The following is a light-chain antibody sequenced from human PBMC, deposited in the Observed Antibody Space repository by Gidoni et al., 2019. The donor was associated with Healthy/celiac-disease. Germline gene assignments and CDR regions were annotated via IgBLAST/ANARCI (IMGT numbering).Light chain of an antibody. CDR3: SSYTSSSTLHV. Sequence: QSALTQPASVSGSPGQSITISCTGTSSDVGGYNYVSCYQQHPGKAPKLMIYEVRNRPSGVSNRFSGSKSGNTASLTISGLQAEDEADYYFSSYTSSSTLHVFGTGTKVTVL. J-gene: IGLJ1*01. CDR2: EVR. V-gene: IGLV2-14*01. CDR1: SSDVGGYNY.